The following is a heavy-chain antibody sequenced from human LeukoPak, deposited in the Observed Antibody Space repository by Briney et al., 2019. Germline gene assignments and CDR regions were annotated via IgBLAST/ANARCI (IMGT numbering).Heavy chain of an antibody. V-gene: IGHV3-21*01. J-gene: IGHJ6*03. CDR3: ARVSGDDYGDFYYYYMDV. CDR2: ISSSSSYI. D-gene: IGHD4-17*01. CDR1: GFTFSSYS. Sequence: PGGSLRLSCAASGFTFSSYSMNWVRQAPGKGLEWVSSISSSSSYIYYADSVKGRFTISRDNAKNSLYLQMNSLRAEDTAVYYCARVSGDDYGDFYYYYMDVWGKGTTVTVSS.